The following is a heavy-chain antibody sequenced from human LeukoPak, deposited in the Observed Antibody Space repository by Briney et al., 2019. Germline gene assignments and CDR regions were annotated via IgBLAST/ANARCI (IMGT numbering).Heavy chain of an antibody. V-gene: IGHV4-59*12. J-gene: IGHJ5*02. D-gene: IGHD5-12*01. Sequence: PSETLSLTCTVSGGSISTYYWSWIRQPPGKGLEWIGEIYHSGSTNYNPSLKSRVTISVDKSKNQFSLKLSSVTAADTAVYYCAYSDYDGWFDPWGQGTLVTVSS. CDR3: AYSDYDGWFDP. CDR1: GGSISTYY. CDR2: IYHSGST.